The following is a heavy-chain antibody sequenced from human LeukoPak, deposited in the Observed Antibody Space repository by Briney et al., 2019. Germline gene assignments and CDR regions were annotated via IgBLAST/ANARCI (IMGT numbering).Heavy chain of an antibody. CDR1: GYTFTDYY. V-gene: IGHV1-2*02. Sequence: ASVKVSCEASGYTFTDYYMHWVRQAPGQGLEWMGWINYNTGGTNYAQKFQGRVTMTRDTSTSTAYMELSRLRSDDTAVYYCAREGIGAADDSFDYWGQGTLVTVSS. J-gene: IGHJ4*02. CDR2: INYNTGGT. CDR3: AREGIGAADDSFDY. D-gene: IGHD6-13*01.